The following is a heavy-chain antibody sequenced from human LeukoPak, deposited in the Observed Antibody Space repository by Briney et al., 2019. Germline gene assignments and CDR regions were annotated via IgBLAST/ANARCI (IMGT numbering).Heavy chain of an antibody. Sequence: SQTLSPTCTVSGGSISSGRYYWSWIRQPAGKGLEWIGRIYTSGSTNYNPSLKSRVTISVDTSKNQFSLKLSSVTAADTAVYYCARAAGWSAPNWFDPWGQGTLGTVSS. CDR3: ARAAGWSAPNWFDP. CDR2: IYTSGST. CDR1: GGSISSGRYY. V-gene: IGHV4-61*02. D-gene: IGHD2-15*01. J-gene: IGHJ5*02.